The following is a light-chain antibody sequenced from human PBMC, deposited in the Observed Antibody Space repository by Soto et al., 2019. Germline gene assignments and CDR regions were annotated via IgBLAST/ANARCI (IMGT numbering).Light chain of an antibody. J-gene: IGLJ1*01. V-gene: IGLV2-11*01. CDR1: SSDVGGYNY. CDR3: CSYAGSYTHYV. CDR2: DVS. Sequence: QSVLTQPRSVSGSPGQSITISCTETSSDVGGYNYVSWYRQHPGKAPKLMIYDVSKRPSGVPDRFSGSKSGNTASLTISGLQAEDEADYYCCSYAGSYTHYVFGTGTKLTVL.